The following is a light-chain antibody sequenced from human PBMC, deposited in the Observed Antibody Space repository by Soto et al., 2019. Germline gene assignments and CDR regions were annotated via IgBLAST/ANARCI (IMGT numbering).Light chain of an antibody. Sequence: RQSPATLPVSPGEGGTLSCRASQGIGDTLAWYQHKNGQTPRSLIYDTATRATGGPTRFSGSRWGAEFTLTINSLQSEDFAVYYCHPYNNWPLTFGGGTKVDI. J-gene: IGKJ4*01. CDR2: DTA. CDR3: HPYNNWPLT. CDR1: QGIGDT. V-gene: IGKV3-15*01.